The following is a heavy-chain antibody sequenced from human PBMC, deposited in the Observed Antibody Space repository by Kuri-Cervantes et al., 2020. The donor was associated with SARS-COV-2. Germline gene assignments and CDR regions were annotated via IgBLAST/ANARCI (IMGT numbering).Heavy chain of an antibody. CDR3: ARVSSGGGGYYFDY. D-gene: IGHD6-19*01. J-gene: IGHJ4*02. CDR2: IYYSGST. V-gene: IGHV4-61*05. Sequence: SETLSLTCTVSGGSISSSSYYWGWIRQPPGKGLEWIGYIYYSGSTNYNPSLKSRVTISVDTSKNQFTLKLSSVTAADKSVYYCARVSSGGGGYYFDYWGQGTLVTVSS. CDR1: GGSISSSSYY.